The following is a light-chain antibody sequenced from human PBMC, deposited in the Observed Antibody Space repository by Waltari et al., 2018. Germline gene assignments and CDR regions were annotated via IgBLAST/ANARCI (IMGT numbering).Light chain of an antibody. Sequence: QSALTQPASVSGSPGQSITISCTGTSSDVGGYNYVSWYPQHPGKPPKLMIYDVSKPPVGVSNRFSGSQSGNTAALTTSGLQAEDEADYYCSSYTSSSVVFGGGTKLTVL. CDR2: DVS. CDR1: SSDVGGYNY. J-gene: IGLJ2*01. CDR3: SSYTSSSVV. V-gene: IGLV2-14*03.